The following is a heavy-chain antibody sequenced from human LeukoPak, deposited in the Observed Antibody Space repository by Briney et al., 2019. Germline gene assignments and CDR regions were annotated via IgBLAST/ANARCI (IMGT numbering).Heavy chain of an antibody. V-gene: IGHV4-39*07. CDR1: GGSISSSSYY. D-gene: IGHD6-13*01. J-gene: IGHJ3*02. Sequence: SETLSLTCTVSGGSISSSSYYWGWIRQPPGKGLEWIGSIYYSGSTYYNPSLKSRVTISVDTSKNQFSLKLSSVTAADTAVYYCAREYSSSWYGSDAFDIWGQGTMVTVSS. CDR2: IYYSGST. CDR3: AREYSSSWYGSDAFDI.